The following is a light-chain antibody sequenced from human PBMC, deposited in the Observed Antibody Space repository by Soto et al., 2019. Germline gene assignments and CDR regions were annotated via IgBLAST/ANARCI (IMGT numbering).Light chain of an antibody. V-gene: IGKV3-20*01. Sequence: EKLMSQSPATLSLSPGERATLSCRASQSVSSNLAWYQQKPGQAPRLLIYGASTRATGIPDRFSGSGSGTDLTLTISRLETEDSAVYYCQQYGSSPTWTFGQGTKVDIK. CDR2: GAS. J-gene: IGKJ1*01. CDR1: QSVSSN. CDR3: QQYGSSPTWT.